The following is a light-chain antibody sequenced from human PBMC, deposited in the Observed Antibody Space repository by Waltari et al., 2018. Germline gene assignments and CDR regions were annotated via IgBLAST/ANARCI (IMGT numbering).Light chain of an antibody. CDR1: NSNIGSNT. V-gene: IGLV1-44*01. CDR2: RNN. J-gene: IGLJ3*02. Sequence: QSVLTQPPSASGTPGQRVTISCSGSNSNIGSNTVNWYQHLPGTAPKVLLYRNNQRPSGVPHRISGSTTGTSAPLAISVLQSADEADYYCAAWDDSLNAWLFGGGTKLTVL. CDR3: AAWDDSLNAWL.